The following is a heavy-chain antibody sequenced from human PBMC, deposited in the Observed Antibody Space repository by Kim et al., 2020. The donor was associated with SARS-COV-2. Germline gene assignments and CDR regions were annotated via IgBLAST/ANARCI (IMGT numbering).Heavy chain of an antibody. CDR1: GYTFTSYG. V-gene: IGHV1-18*04. CDR2: ISAYNGNT. D-gene: IGHD3-22*01. Sequence: ASVKVSCKASGYTFTSYGISWVRQAPGQGLEWMGWISAYNGNTNYAQKLQGRVTMTTDTSTSTAYMELRSLRSDDTAVYYCARDPARQYGITMIVRGGLPIDYWGQGTLVTVSS. CDR3: ARDPARQYGITMIVRGGLPIDY. J-gene: IGHJ4*02.